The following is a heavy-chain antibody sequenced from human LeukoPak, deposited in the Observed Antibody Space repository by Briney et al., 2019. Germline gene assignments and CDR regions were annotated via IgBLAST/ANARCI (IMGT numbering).Heavy chain of an antibody. D-gene: IGHD3-3*01. Sequence: ASVKVSCKASGYTFTSYAMHWVRQAPGQRLEWMGWINAGNGNTKYSQKFQGRVTITRDTSASTAYMELSSLRSEDTAVYYCAREDFWDGYSPAFLNWFDPWGQGTLVNVSS. CDR2: INAGNGNT. CDR1: GYTFTSYA. CDR3: AREDFWDGYSPAFLNWFDP. V-gene: IGHV1-3*01. J-gene: IGHJ5*02.